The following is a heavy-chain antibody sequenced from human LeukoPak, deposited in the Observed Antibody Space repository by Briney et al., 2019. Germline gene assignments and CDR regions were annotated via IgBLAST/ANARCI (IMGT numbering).Heavy chain of an antibody. J-gene: IGHJ4*02. CDR1: GYTFTGYY. CDR2: INPNSGGT. Sequence: ASVKVSCKASGYTFTGYYMHWVRQAPGQGLEWMGRINPNSGGTNYAQKFQGRVTVTRDTSISTAYMELSRLRSDDTAVYYCARVRTAVAGTGGYKYVDYWGQGTLVTVSS. CDR3: ARVRTAVAGTGGYKYVDY. D-gene: IGHD6-19*01. V-gene: IGHV1-2*06.